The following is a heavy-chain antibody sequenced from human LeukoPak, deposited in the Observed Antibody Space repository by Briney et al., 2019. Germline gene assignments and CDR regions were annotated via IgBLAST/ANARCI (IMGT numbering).Heavy chain of an antibody. CDR2: ISGSGGTT. CDR1: GFTFSSYV. V-gene: IGHV3-23*01. Sequence: GGSLRLSCAASGFTFSSYVMSWVRQAPGKGLEWVSGISGSGGTTYYADSVKGRFTISRDNSKNSLYLQTNSLRAEDTAVYYCAGGDSGSYSSFDHWGQGTLVTVSS. D-gene: IGHD3-10*01. CDR3: AGGDSGSYSSFDH. J-gene: IGHJ4*02.